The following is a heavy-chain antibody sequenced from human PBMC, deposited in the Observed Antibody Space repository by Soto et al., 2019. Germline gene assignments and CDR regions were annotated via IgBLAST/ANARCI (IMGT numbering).Heavy chain of an antibody. V-gene: IGHV4-31*03. CDR1: GGSISSGGYY. CDR3: ARGPPRPYFDY. J-gene: IGHJ4*02. Sequence: SETLSLTCTVSGGSISSGGYYWSWIRQHPGKGLEWIGYIYYSGSTYYNPSLKSRVTISVDTSKNQFSLKLSSVTAADTAVYYCARGPPRPYFDYWGQGTLVTVSS. CDR2: IYYSGST.